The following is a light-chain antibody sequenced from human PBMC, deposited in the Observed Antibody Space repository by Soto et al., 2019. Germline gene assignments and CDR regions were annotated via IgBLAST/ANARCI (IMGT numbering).Light chain of an antibody. Sequence: DIQMTQSPSSLSASVGDRVTITCRASQGIGNPLAWFQQEPGKAPKSLIYGVSGLHSGVPSKFRGSGSGTDFTLTIYSVQPEDFATYYCQQYDSYPTFGQGTRREIK. CDR2: GVS. J-gene: IGKJ5*01. CDR3: QQYDSYPT. V-gene: IGKV1-16*02. CDR1: QGIGNP.